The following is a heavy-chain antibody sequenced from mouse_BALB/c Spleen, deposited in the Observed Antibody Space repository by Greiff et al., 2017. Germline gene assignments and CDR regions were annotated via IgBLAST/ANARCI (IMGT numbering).Heavy chain of an antibody. CDR2: ISSGGSYT. D-gene: IGHD2-3*01. J-gene: IGHJ2*01. Sequence: EVQGVESGGGLVKPGGSLKLSCAASGFTFSSYAMSWVRQSPEKRLEWVAEISSGGSYTYYPDTVTGRFTISRDNAKNTLYLEMSSLRSEDTAMYYCARGGDGYYYFDYWGQGTTLTVSS. CDR3: ARGGDGYYYFDY. CDR1: GFTFSSYA. V-gene: IGHV5-9-4*01.